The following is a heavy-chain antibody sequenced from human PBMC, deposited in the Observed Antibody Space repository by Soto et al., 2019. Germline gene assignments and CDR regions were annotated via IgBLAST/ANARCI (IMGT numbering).Heavy chain of an antibody. CDR1: GFTFSDAW. Sequence: LRLSCAASGFTFSDAWMSWVRQAPGKGLDWVGRIKSKSDGGTTEYAAPVRGRFTISRDDSKNTLYLQMNSLKTEDTAVYYCTTDLWRIAVVVGSTGYFNPWGQGTPVTSPQ. V-gene: IGHV3-15*01. J-gene: IGHJ5*02. CDR2: IKSKSDGGTT. CDR3: TTDLWRIAVVVGSTGYFNP. D-gene: IGHD2-15*01.